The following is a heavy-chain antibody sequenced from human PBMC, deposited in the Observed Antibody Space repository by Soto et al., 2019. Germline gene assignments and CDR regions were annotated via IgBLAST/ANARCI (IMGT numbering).Heavy chain of an antibody. CDR3: ARDMGIFGVAAYGMDV. J-gene: IGHJ6*02. CDR1: GDSVTNYF. Sequence: FEMLSHTCTVSGDSVTNYFGSWMRQTPGKGLEWIGHMYHGGSTNYNPSLKSRVTMSVDTSKNQYSLKLSSVTAADTAVYYCARDMGIFGVAAYGMDVWGQGTTVPGSS. D-gene: IGHD3-3*01. CDR2: MYHGGST. V-gene: IGHV4-59*02.